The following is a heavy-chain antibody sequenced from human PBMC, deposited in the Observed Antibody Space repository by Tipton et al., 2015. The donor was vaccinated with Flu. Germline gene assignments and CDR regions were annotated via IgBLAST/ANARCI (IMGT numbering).Heavy chain of an antibody. J-gene: IGHJ3*02. Sequence: LTCTVSGDSISSGSYYWSWIRQPAGKGLEWIGRIYTTGTTNYNPSLKSRLTISVDTAKNQFSLKLTSVTAADTAMYYCARAKSGAFDIWGQGTGVTVSS. CDR2: IYTTGTT. V-gene: IGHV4-61*02. CDR1: GDSISSGSYY. CDR3: ARAKSGAFDI.